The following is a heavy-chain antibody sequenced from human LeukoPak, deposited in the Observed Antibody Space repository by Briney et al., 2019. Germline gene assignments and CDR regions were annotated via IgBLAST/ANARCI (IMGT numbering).Heavy chain of an antibody. Sequence: GGSLRLSCAASGFTFSSYSMNWVRQAPGKGLEWVSSISSSSSYIYYADSLKGRFTISRDNAKNSMYLQMNSLRTEDTAVYYCARVKDHRGIAVAGSDYWGQGTLVTVSS. CDR1: GFTFSSYS. CDR3: ARVKDHRGIAVAGSDY. V-gene: IGHV3-21*01. CDR2: ISSSSSYI. D-gene: IGHD6-13*01. J-gene: IGHJ4*02.